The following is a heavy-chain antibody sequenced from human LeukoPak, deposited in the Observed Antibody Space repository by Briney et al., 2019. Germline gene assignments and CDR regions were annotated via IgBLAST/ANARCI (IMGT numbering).Heavy chain of an antibody. D-gene: IGHD1-1*01. Sequence: SETLSLTCTVSGGSIRSYYWSWIRQPAGKGLEWIGRIYTSGSTNYNPSLKSRVTMSVDTSKNQFSLKLSSVTAADTAVYYCARDTPKNDGSLYYYYYGMDVWGQGTTVTVSS. CDR1: GGSIRSYY. J-gene: IGHJ6*02. CDR3: ARDTPKNDGSLYYYYYGMDV. V-gene: IGHV4-4*07. CDR2: IYTSGST.